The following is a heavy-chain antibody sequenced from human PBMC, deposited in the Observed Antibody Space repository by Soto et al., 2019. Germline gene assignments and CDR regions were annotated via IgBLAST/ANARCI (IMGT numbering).Heavy chain of an antibody. Sequence: QITLKESGPTLVKPTQTLTLTCTFSGFSLSTSGVGVGWIRQPPGKALEWLALIYWDDDKRYSPSLKSRHTITKDTSKNQVVLTMTNMDPVDTATYYCAHSGSYGNYWYFDLWGRGTLVTVSS. CDR1: GFSLSTSGVG. D-gene: IGHD5-18*01. CDR2: IYWDDDK. J-gene: IGHJ2*01. V-gene: IGHV2-5*02. CDR3: AHSGSYGNYWYFDL.